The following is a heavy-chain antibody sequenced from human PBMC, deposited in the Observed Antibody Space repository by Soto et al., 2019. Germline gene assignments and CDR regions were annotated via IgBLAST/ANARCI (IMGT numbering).Heavy chain of an antibody. CDR2: INAGNGNT. Sequence: ASVKVSCKASGYTFTDYAMHWVRQAPGQRLEWMGWINAGNGNTKYSQKFQGRVTITRDTSASAAYMELSSLSSEDTAVYYCARAVAVAADFDYWGQGTLVTVSS. J-gene: IGHJ4*02. CDR1: GYTFTDYA. CDR3: ARAVAVAADFDY. D-gene: IGHD6-19*01. V-gene: IGHV1-3*01.